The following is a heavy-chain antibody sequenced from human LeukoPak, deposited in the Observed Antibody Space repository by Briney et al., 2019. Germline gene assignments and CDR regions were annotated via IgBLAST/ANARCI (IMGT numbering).Heavy chain of an antibody. J-gene: IGHJ4*02. V-gene: IGHV4-59*12. D-gene: IGHD3-22*01. CDR1: GGSISSYY. CDR2: IYYSGST. CDR3: ARSSESYDSNGYYSYYFDN. Sequence: SETLSLTCTVSGGSISSYYSSWIRQPPGKRLGWVGYIYYSGSTNYNPSLKSRATISVDTSKNQYSRNMRSVTAADTAVYYCARSSESYDSNGYYSYYFDNWGERKLFTASS.